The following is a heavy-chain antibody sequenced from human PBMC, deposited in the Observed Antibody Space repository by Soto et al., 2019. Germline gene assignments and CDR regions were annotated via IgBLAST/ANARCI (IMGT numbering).Heavy chain of an antibody. CDR2: VYYSGSV. Sequence: ETLSLTCNVSGVSLTGYHWNWIRQPPGKTLEWIGFVYYSGSVSYNPSLKGRASISVDRSKNQFSLRLTSVTAADTAVYYCARRLNLGSFDHWGQGTLVTVSS. CDR1: GVSLTGYH. J-gene: IGHJ5*02. V-gene: IGHV4-59*01. CDR3: ARRLNLGSFDH. D-gene: IGHD3-10*01.